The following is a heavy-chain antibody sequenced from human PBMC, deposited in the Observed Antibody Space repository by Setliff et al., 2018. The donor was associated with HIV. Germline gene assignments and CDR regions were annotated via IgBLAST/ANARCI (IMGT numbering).Heavy chain of an antibody. D-gene: IGHD6-19*01. CDR2: IYIYNSGST. Sequence: PSETLSLTCSVSGGSFSGYYWSWIRQPPGKGLEWIGYIYIYNSGSTNYNPSLKSRVTMSVDTSKNRFSLKLNSVTAADTAVYYCARLNQQWLVRDSGSNWFDPWGQGILVTVSS. V-gene: IGHV4-59*08. CDR3: ARLNQQWLVRDSGSNWFDP. J-gene: IGHJ5*02. CDR1: GGSFSGYY.